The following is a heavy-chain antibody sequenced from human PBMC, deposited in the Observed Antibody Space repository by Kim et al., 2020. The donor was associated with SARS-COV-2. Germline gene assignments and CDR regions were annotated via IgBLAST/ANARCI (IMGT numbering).Heavy chain of an antibody. CDR1: GYNFNTSW. CDR2: IYPGDSDT. V-gene: IGHV5-51*01. D-gene: IGHD3-22*01. Sequence: GESLKISCKASGYNFNTSWIGWVRQMSGRGLEWMGIIYPGDSDTRYSPSFQGQVTFSVDRSINTAYLQWSSLKASDSAMYYCARCLLGPYDSAYAFDLWGQGALVSVSS. J-gene: IGHJ4*02. CDR3: ARCLLGPYDSAYAFDL.